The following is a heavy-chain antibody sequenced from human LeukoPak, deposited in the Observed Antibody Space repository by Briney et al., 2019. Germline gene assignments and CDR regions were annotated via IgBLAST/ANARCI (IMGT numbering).Heavy chain of an antibody. J-gene: IGHJ5*02. CDR1: GGTFSNYA. CDR2: IIPILGIT. Sequence: SVKVSCKASGGTFSNYAISWVRQAPGQGLEWMGRIIPILGITNYAQKFQGRVTITADRSTSTAYMELSSLRSEDTAVYYCARWLDLWGQGTLVTVSS. CDR3: ARWLDL. V-gene: IGHV1-69*04.